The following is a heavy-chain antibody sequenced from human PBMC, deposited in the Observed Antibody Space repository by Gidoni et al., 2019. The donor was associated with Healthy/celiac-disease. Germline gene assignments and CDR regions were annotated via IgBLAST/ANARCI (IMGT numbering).Heavy chain of an antibody. CDR3: ARYWFLEWLLDY. J-gene: IGHJ4*02. D-gene: IGHD3-3*01. Sequence: QLQLQESGPGLVKPSETLSLTCTVSAGSISSSSYYWGWIRQPPGKGLEWIGSIYYSGSTYYNPSLKSRVTISVDTSKNQFSLKLSSVTAADTAVYYCARYWFLEWLLDYWGQGTLVTVSS. CDR2: IYYSGST. CDR1: AGSISSSSYY. V-gene: IGHV4-39*01.